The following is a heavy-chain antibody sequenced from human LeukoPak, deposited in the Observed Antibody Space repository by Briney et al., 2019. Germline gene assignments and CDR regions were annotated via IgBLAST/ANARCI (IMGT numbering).Heavy chain of an antibody. CDR3: AKSLQGYSSGWPFDY. D-gene: IGHD6-19*01. CDR2: INSDGSRT. J-gene: IGHJ4*02. V-gene: IGHV3-74*01. Sequence: GGSLRLSCTASGFAFSTYWMHWVRQAPGKGLVWVSRINSDGSRTKYADSVKGRFAISRDNAKNTLYLQMNSLRAEDTAVYYCAKSLQGYSSGWPFDYWGQGTLVTVAS. CDR1: GFAFSTYW.